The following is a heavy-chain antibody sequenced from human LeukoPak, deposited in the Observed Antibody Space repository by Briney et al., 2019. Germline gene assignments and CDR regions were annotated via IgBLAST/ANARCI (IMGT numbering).Heavy chain of an antibody. V-gene: IGHV1-46*01. CDR2: INPSGGST. D-gene: IGHD3-3*01. J-gene: IGHJ6*02. Sequence: VASVKVSCKASGYTFTSYYMHWVRQAPGQGLEWMGIINPSGGSTSYAQKFQGRVTMTRDTSTSTVYMELSSLRSEDTAVYYCARDGRFLEWLLFGAGGMDVWGQGTTVTVSS. CDR3: ARDGRFLEWLLFGAGGMDV. CDR1: GYTFTSYY.